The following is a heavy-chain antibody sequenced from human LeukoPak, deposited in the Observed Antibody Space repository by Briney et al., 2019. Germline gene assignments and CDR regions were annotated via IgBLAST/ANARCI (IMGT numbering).Heavy chain of an antibody. CDR1: GFTFSSYW. CDR3: ASGITPYYFDY. V-gene: IGHV3-7*01. J-gene: IGHJ4*02. Sequence: PGGSLRLSCAASGFTFSSYWMSWVRQAPGKGLEWVANIKQDGSEKYYVDSVKGRFTISRDNAKNSLYLQMNSLRAEDTAVYYCASGITPYYFDYWGQGTLVTVSS. CDR2: IKQDGSEK. D-gene: IGHD4-23*01.